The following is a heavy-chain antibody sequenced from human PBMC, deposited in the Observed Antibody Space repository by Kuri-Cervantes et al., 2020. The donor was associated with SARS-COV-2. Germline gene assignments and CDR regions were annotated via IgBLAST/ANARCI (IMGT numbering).Heavy chain of an antibody. D-gene: IGHD2-15*01. CDR1: GFTFDDYA. Sequence: GGSLRLSCAASGFTFDDYAMHWVRQAPGKGLEWVSGISWNSGSIGYADSVKGRFTISRDNAKNSLYLQMNSLGAEDTALYYCAKDMESGGSYSTFDYWGQGTLVTVSS. CDR3: AKDMESGGSYSTFDY. CDR2: ISWNSGSI. J-gene: IGHJ4*02. V-gene: IGHV3-9*01.